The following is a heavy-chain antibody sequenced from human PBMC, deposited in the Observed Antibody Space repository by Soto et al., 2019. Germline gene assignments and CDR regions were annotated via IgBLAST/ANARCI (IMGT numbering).Heavy chain of an antibody. CDR3: ARGRNTEWLRFFWFDP. Sequence: SETLSLTCAVYAWSFSGYYWRWIRQPPGKGLERIGEINHRGSTNYNPSLKSRVIIAVDTSKNQFSLKLSSVTAADTAVYYCARGRNTEWLRFFWFDPWGQGTRVTVSS. J-gene: IGHJ5*02. V-gene: IGHV4-34*01. CDR1: AWSFSGYY. D-gene: IGHD5-12*01. CDR2: INHRGST.